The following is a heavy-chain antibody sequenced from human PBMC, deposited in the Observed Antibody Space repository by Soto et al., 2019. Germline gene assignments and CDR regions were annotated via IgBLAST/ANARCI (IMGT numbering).Heavy chain of an antibody. CDR3: ARDRWEQAPPRYYYGMDV. Sequence: PGGALRLSCAVCGGTFNTHAINWVRQAPGKGLEWVPVLSFDGKNKYYGDSVEGRFTVSRENFNNTGYLQMNSLRGEDTAVYFCARDRWEQAPPRYYYGMDVWGQGTTVTVSS. J-gene: IGHJ6*02. CDR2: LSFDGKNK. V-gene: IGHV3-30*04. CDR1: GGTFNTHA. D-gene: IGHD1-26*01.